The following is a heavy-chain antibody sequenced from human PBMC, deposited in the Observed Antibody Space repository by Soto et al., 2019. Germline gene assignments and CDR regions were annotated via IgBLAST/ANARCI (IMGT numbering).Heavy chain of an antibody. D-gene: IGHD6-13*01. Sequence: ASVKVSCKASGYTYISYSMHWVRQAPGQRLEWMGWINVGNGNTKYSQNFQGRVTINQDTSASTAYMELSSLRSEDTAVYYCARVRSHSSSWYPFQHWGQGTLVTVSS. J-gene: IGHJ1*01. CDR2: INVGNGNT. CDR1: GYTYISYS. CDR3: ARVRSHSSSWYPFQH. V-gene: IGHV1-3*01.